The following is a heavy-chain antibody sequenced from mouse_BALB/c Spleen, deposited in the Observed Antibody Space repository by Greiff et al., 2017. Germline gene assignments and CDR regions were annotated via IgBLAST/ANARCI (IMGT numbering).Heavy chain of an antibody. Sequence: EVQLQQSGAELVKPGASVKLSCTASGFNIKDTYMHWVKQRPEQGLEWIGRIDPANGNTKYDPKFQGKATITADTSSNTAYLQLSSLTSEDTAVYYCARVPDGSYAMDYWGQGTSVTVSS. CDR2: IDPANGNT. CDR1: GFNIKDTY. J-gene: IGHJ4*01. CDR3: ARVPDGSYAMDY. D-gene: IGHD2-3*01. V-gene: IGHV14-3*02.